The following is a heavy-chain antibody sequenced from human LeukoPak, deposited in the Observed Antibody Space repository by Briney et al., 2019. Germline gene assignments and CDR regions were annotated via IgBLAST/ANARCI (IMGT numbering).Heavy chain of an antibody. V-gene: IGHV3-48*03. Sequence: GGSLRLSCVVSGITFSSYEMNWVRQAPGKGLEWVSYISTSGSTIYYADSVKGRFTISRDNAKNSLYLQMNGLRAEDTAIYYCASPQWLAFWGQGTLVTVSA. CDR1: GITFSSYE. D-gene: IGHD6-19*01. CDR3: ASPQWLAF. J-gene: IGHJ4*02. CDR2: ISTSGSTI.